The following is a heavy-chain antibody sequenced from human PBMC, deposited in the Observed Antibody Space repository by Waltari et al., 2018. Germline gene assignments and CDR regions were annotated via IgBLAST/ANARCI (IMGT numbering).Heavy chain of an antibody. Sequence: EVLLVESGGGLVRPGGSLRLSCAASGFTFRNYSWNWVRQAPGKGLGLVSTINPSGYITYADSLKGRLTISRDNAKKSLELQRNSLGAEDTAVYYWAREGGYCFGGSCRYFDYWGQGARVTVSS. CDR1: GFTFRNYS. V-gene: IGHV3-21*01. CDR2: TINPSGYI. J-gene: IGHJ4*02. CDR3: AREGGYCFGGSCRYFDY. D-gene: IGHD2-15*01.